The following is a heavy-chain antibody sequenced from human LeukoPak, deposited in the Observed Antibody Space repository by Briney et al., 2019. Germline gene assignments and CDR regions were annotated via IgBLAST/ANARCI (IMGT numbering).Heavy chain of an antibody. Sequence: SETLSLTCTVSGGSINSYYWTWIRQPPGKGLEWIGNIYTSGSTNYNPSLKSRVTISVDTSKNQFSLKLSSVTAADTAVYYCARSPSSSWYRPLYYYYYMDVWGKGTTVTISS. CDR3: ARSPSSSWYRPLYYYYYMDV. CDR1: GGSINSYY. V-gene: IGHV4-4*08. J-gene: IGHJ6*03. D-gene: IGHD6-13*01. CDR2: IYTSGST.